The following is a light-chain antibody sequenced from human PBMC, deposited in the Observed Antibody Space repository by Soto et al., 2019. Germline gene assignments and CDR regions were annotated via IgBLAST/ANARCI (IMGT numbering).Light chain of an antibody. V-gene: IGKV4-1*01. CDR2: WAS. CDR1: QSVLNSSKGKNY. Sequence: DIVMTQSPDSLAVSLGERATINCKSSQSVLNSSKGKNYLTWLQQKPGQPPKPLIYWASTRESGVPDRFSGSGSGTDFTLTISSLQAEDVAVYYCQQYYSLPWTFGQGTKVEIK. CDR3: QQYYSLPWT. J-gene: IGKJ1*01.